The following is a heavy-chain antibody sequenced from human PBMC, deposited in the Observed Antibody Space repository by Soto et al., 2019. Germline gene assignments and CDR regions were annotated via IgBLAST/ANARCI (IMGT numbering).Heavy chain of an antibody. Sequence: QVQLVESGGGVVQPGRSLRLSCAASGFTFSSYAMHWVRQAPGKGLEWVAVISYDGSNKYYADSVKGRFTISRDNSKNTLYLQMNSLRAEDTAVYYCARDGAAAAGIDYWGQGTLVTVSS. V-gene: IGHV3-30-3*01. CDR2: ISYDGSNK. J-gene: IGHJ4*02. CDR1: GFTFSSYA. CDR3: ARDGAAAAGIDY. D-gene: IGHD6-13*01.